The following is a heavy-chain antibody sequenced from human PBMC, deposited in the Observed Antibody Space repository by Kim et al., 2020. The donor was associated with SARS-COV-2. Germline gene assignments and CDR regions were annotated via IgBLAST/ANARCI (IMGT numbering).Heavy chain of an antibody. Sequence: DFQGRVTMTRDTSISTAYMELSSLRSDDTAVYYCARDRGNWNYGYGLDVWGQGTTVTVSS. CDR3: ARDRGNWNYGYGLDV. D-gene: IGHD1-1*01. V-gene: IGHV1-2*02. J-gene: IGHJ6*02.